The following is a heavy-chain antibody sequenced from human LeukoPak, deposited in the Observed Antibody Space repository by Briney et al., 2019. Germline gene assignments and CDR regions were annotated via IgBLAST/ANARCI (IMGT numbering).Heavy chain of an antibody. J-gene: IGHJ4*02. CDR1: GGSISSYY. D-gene: IGHD3-3*01. CDR3: ARHARRYYDFWSGYFDY. CDR2: IYYSGST. Sequence: SETLSLTCTVSGGSISSYYWSWIRQPPGKGLEWIGYIYYSGSTNYNPSLKGRVTISVDTSKNQFSLKLSSVTAADTAVYYCARHARRYYDFWSGYFDYWGQGTLVTVSS. V-gene: IGHV4-59*08.